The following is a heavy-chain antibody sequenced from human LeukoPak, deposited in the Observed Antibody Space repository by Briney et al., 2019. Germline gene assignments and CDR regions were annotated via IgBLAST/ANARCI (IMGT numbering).Heavy chain of an antibody. CDR3: ARQGSGRDY. CDR2: IHNRGTT. D-gene: IGHD6-19*01. J-gene: IGHJ4*02. CDR1: GGSISSYF. Sequence: SETLSLTCTVSGGSISSYFWSWIRQPPGKGLEWIGYIHNRGTTNYNPSLKSRVTISVDTSKNQFSLKLSSVTAADSAVYYFARQGSGRDYWGQGTLVNV. V-gene: IGHV4-59*08.